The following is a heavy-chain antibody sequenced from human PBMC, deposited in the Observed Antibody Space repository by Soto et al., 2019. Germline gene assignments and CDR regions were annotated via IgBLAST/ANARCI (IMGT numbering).Heavy chain of an antibody. CDR2: ISVSASNT. J-gene: IGHJ4*02. CDR3: EKLAAHSMYDIWSGADD. D-gene: IGHD2-8*01. Sequence: WGSRRLSCAASGFTFSGYAMTWVRQAPGGGLPWVPAISVSASNTFYADSVKGRFTISRDNSRNTLYLQMNSLRVDDTAGYYCEKLAAHSMYDIWSGADDWGQGT. V-gene: IGHV3-23*01. CDR1: GFTFSGYA.